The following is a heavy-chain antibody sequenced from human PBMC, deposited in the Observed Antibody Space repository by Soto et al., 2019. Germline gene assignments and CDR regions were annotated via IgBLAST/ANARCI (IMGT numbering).Heavy chain of an antibody. CDR2: IWYDGGNQ. D-gene: IGHD3-10*01. CDR1: GFTFSGYG. J-gene: IGHJ4*02. CDR3: ARVLDYYGSGTFGEVACDY. V-gene: IGHV3-33*01. Sequence: QVQLVESGGGVVQPGTSLRLSCVASGFTFSGYGMNWVRQAPGKGLEWVGVIWYDGGNQYYADSVKGRFTISRENSKHTLYLHMNSLRAEDTAVYYCARVLDYYGSGTFGEVACDYWGQVTQVTVSS.